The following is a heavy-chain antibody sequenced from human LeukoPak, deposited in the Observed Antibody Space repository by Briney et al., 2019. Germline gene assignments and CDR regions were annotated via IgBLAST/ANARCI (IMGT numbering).Heavy chain of an antibody. D-gene: IGHD5-24*01. J-gene: IGHJ5*02. CDR3: ARDSDGERVSWFDP. V-gene: IGHV1-18*04. CDR1: GYTFTSYG. Sequence: ASVKVSCKASGYTFTSYGISWVRQAPRQGLEWMGWISAYNGNTNYAQKLQGRVTMTTDTSTSTAYMELRSLRSDDTAVYYCARDSDGERVSWFDPWGQGTLVTVSS. CDR2: ISAYNGNT.